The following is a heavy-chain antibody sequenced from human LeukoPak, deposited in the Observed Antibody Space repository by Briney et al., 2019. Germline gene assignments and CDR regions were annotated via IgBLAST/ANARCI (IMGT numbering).Heavy chain of an antibody. V-gene: IGHV1-46*01. CDR3: ARDYYDSSGYYP. Sequence: ASVKVSCKASGYPFISYFMYWVRQAPGQGLEWMGMINPSGGSTSYTPKFQGRVTMSRDMSTSTVYMELSSLRSEDTAVYYCARDYYDSSGYYPWGQGTLVTVSS. D-gene: IGHD3-22*01. J-gene: IGHJ5*02. CDR2: INPSGGST. CDR1: GYPFISYF.